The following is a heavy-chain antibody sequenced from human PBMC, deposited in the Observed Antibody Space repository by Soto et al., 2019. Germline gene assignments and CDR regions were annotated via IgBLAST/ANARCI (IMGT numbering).Heavy chain of an antibody. J-gene: IGHJ3*02. D-gene: IGHD1-1*01. Sequence: SETLSLTCAVSGYSISSGYYWGWLRQPPGKGLEWIGYFYHSGSTYYKPSLRSRVTISLDTSKNQFSLNLRSVTDADTAIYYCAREETGNDALDIWGQGTLVTVSS. CDR3: AREETGNDALDI. CDR2: FYHSGST. CDR1: GYSISSGYY. V-gene: IGHV4-38-2*02.